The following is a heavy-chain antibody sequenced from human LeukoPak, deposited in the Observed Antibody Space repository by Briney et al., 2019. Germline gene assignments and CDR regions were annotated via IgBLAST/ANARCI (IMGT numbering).Heavy chain of an antibody. D-gene: IGHD3-22*01. CDR2: ISSSGSTI. J-gene: IGHJ4*02. Sequence: GGSLRLSCAASGFTFSSHEMNWVRQAPGKGLEWVSYISSSGSTIYYADSVKGRFTISRDNAKNSLYLQMNSLRAEDTAVYYCARAPRHYYDSSGYVDYWGQGTLVTVSS. CDR1: GFTFSSHE. V-gene: IGHV3-48*03. CDR3: ARAPRHYYDSSGYVDY.